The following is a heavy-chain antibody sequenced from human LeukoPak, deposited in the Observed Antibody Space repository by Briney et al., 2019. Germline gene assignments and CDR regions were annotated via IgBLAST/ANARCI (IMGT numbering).Heavy chain of an antibody. V-gene: IGHV3-74*01. D-gene: IGHD2-2*01. CDR1: GCTFSSYW. Sequence: PGGSLRLSCAASGCTFSSYWMHWVRQVPGKGLVWVSRINSDVSSTSYSDSVKGRFTISIDNAKNTLSVKMNSLRAEDTAVYYCARGAVVVPAASRADYWGQGTLVTVSS. CDR2: INSDVSST. CDR3: ARGAVVVPAASRADY. J-gene: IGHJ4*02.